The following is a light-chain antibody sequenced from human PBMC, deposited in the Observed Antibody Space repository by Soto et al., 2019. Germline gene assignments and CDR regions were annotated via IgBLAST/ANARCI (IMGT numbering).Light chain of an antibody. CDR3: QVWDSSSDHWV. CDR1: NIGSKS. CDR2: DDS. J-gene: IGLJ3*02. V-gene: IGLV3-21*02. Sequence: SYELTQPPSVSVAPGQTARITCGGNNIGSKSVHWYQQKPGQAPELVIYDDSDRPSGIPGRFSGSNSGNTATLTISRVEAGDEADYYCQVWDSSSDHWVFGGGTKLTVL.